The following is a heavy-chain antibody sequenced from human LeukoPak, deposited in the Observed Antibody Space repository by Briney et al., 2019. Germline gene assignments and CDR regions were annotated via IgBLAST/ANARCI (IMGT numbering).Heavy chain of an antibody. CDR1: GFTFSSYG. D-gene: IGHD3-10*01. J-gene: IGHJ4*02. CDR3: ANLPIRGSGSYYTDY. Sequence: GGSLRLSCAASGFTFSSYGMHWVRQAPGKGLEWVAFIRYDGSDKYYADSVKGRFTISRDNSKNTLYLQMNSLGAEDTAAYYCANLPIRGSGSYYTDYWGQGTLVTVSS. V-gene: IGHV3-30*02. CDR2: IRYDGSDK.